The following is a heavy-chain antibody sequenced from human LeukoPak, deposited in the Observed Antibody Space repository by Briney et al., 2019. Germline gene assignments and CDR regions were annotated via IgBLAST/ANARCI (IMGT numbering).Heavy chain of an antibody. V-gene: IGHV4-59*13. Sequence: PSETLSLTCTVSGGSISSYYWSWIRQPPGKELEWIGYIYYSGSTNYNPSLKSRVTISLDTSKNQFSLKLTSVTAADTAVYYCARVEGATTGFDYWGQGTLVTVSS. CDR2: IYYSGST. CDR1: GGSISSYY. D-gene: IGHD1-26*01. J-gene: IGHJ4*02. CDR3: ARVEGATTGFDY.